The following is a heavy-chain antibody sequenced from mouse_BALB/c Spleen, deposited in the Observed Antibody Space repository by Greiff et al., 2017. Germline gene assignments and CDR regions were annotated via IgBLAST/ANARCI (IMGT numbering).Heavy chain of an antibody. CDR2: IDPANGNT. CDR1: GFNIKDTY. CDR3: ARTFAY. Sequence: EVKVEESGAELVKPGASVKLSCTASGFNIKDTYMHWVKQRPEQGLEWIGRIDPANGNTKYDPKFQGKATITADTSSNTAYLQLSSLTSEDTAVYYCARTFAYWGQGTLVTVSA. V-gene: IGHV14-3*02. J-gene: IGHJ3*01.